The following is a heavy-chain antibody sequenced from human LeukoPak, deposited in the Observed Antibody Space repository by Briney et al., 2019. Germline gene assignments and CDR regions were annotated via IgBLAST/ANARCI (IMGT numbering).Heavy chain of an antibody. J-gene: IGHJ4*02. D-gene: IGHD3-9*01. V-gene: IGHV1-18*01. CDR2: ISAYNGNT. CDR1: GYTFTSYG. Sequence: VASVKVSCKASGYTFTSYGISWVRQAPGQGLEWMGWISAYNGNTNYAQKLQGRVTMTTDTSTSTAYMELRSLRSDDTAVYYCARDGYYDILTGPPLGYWGQGTLVTVSS. CDR3: ARDGYYDILTGPPLGY.